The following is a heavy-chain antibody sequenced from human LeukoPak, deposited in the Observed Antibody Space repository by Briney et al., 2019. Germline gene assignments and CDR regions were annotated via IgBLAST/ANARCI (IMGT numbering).Heavy chain of an antibody. V-gene: IGHV3-30*02. CDR3: AKEYYDFWSGYPHDY. Sequence: GGSLRLSCAASGFTFSSDGMHWVRQAPGKGLEWVAFIRYDGSNKYYADSVKGRFTISRDNSKNTLYLQMNSLRAEDTAVYYCAKEYYDFWSGYPHDYWGQGTLVTVSS. D-gene: IGHD3-3*01. CDR1: GFTFSSDG. J-gene: IGHJ4*02. CDR2: IRYDGSNK.